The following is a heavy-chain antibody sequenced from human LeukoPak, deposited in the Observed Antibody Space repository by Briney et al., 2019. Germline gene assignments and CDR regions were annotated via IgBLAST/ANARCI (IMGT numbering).Heavy chain of an antibody. J-gene: IGHJ6*02. CDR2: ISSSSSYI. CDR1: GFPFSSYS. CDR3: ARDGAYSNVYGMDV. D-gene: IGHD5-18*01. Sequence: GSLRLSCAASGFPFSSYSMNLVRQAPGKGLEWVSSISSSSSYIYYADSVKGRFTISRDNAKNSLYLQMNSLRAEDTAVYYCARDGAYSNVYGMDVWGQGTTVTVSS. V-gene: IGHV3-21*01.